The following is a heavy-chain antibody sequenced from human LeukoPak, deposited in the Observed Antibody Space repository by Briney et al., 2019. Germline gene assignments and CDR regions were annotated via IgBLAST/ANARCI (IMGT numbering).Heavy chain of an antibody. CDR3: ARYLYYYDSSGYYFDY. CDR1: GGSISSDY. V-gene: IGHV4-59*08. D-gene: IGHD3-22*01. J-gene: IGHJ4*02. Sequence: PSETLSLTCTVSGGSISSDYWSWIRQPPGKGLEWIGYMYYTGSTSYNPSLKSRVTISVDTSKNQFSLKLSSVTAADTAMYYCARYLYYYDSSGYYFDYWGQGTLVTVSS. CDR2: MYYTGST.